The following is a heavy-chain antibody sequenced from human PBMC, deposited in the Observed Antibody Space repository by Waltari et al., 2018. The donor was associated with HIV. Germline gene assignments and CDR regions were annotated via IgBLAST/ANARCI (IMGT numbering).Heavy chain of an antibody. V-gene: IGHV3-64D*06. CDR1: GFTFSSYA. CDR3: VKEGGYCSGGRCYYYGMDV. CDR2: ISNNGHST. D-gene: IGHD2-15*01. Sequence: EVQLVESGGGLVQPGGPLRLSCSASGFTFSSYAMHWVRQAPGKGLEYVSAISNNGHSTYYADSVKGRFTISRDNSKNTLNLQMSSLRAEDTAVYYCVKEGGYCSGGRCYYYGMDVWGQGTTVTVSS. J-gene: IGHJ6*02.